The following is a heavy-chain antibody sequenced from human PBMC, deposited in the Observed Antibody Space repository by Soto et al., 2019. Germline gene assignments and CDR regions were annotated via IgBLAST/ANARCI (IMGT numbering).Heavy chain of an antibody. Sequence: QLQLQESGPGLVKPSETLSLTCTVSGGSISSSSYYWGWIRQPPGKGLEWIGSIYYSGSTYYNPSLKSRVTISVDTSKNQFSLKLSSVTAADTDVYYCARHAMEYSSSSILYYFDYWGQGTLVTVSS. CDR1: GGSISSSSYY. CDR3: ARHAMEYSSSSILYYFDY. CDR2: IYYSGST. J-gene: IGHJ4*02. D-gene: IGHD6-6*01. V-gene: IGHV4-39*01.